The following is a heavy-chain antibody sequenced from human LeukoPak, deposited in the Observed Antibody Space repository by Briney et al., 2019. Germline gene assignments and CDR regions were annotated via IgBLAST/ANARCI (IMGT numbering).Heavy chain of an antibody. Sequence: SETLSLTCTVSGGSISSYYWSWIGQPPGKGLEWIGYIYYSGSTNYNPSLKSRVTISVDTSKNQFSLKLSSVTAADTAVYYCARESIAVAGTSPYNWFDPWGQGTLVTVSS. J-gene: IGHJ5*02. CDR1: GGSISSYY. V-gene: IGHV4-59*01. CDR3: ARESIAVAGTSPYNWFDP. CDR2: IYYSGST. D-gene: IGHD6-19*01.